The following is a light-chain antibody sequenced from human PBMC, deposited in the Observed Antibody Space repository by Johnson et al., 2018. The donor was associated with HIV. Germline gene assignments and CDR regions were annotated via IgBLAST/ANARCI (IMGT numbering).Light chain of an antibody. CDR3: GTWDSSLNALYV. J-gene: IGLJ1*01. CDR1: SSNIGNNY. Sequence: QSVLTQPPSVSAAPGQKVTISCSGSSSNIGNNYVSWYRQLPGTAPKLLIYENNKRPSGIPDRFSGSKSGTSATLGITGLQTGDEADYYCGTWDSSLNALYVFGTGTKVTVL. V-gene: IGLV1-51*02. CDR2: ENN.